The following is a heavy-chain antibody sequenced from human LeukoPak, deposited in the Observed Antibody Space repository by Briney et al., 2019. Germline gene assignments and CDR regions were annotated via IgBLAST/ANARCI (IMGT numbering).Heavy chain of an antibody. CDR3: ARGGGGLLWFGPFDY. CDR2: IYYSGST. D-gene: IGHD3-10*01. Sequence: SETLSLTCSVSGGSISGYYWSWIRQPPGQGLEWIGYIYYSGSTNYNPSLKSRVTISVDTSKNQFSLKLSSVTAADTAVYYCARGGGGLLWFGPFDYWGQGTLVTVSS. V-gene: IGHV4-59*01. J-gene: IGHJ4*02. CDR1: GGSISGYY.